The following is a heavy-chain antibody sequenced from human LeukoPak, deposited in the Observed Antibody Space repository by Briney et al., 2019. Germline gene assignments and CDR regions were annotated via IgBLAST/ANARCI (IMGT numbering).Heavy chain of an antibody. V-gene: IGHV4-30-4*01. CDR3: XXXYSSGWYHLDY. Sequence: PSETLSLTCTVSGGSISSGDYYWSWIRQPPGKGLEWIGYIYYSGSTYYNPSLKSRVTISVDTSKNQFSLKLSSVTAADTAVYYXXXXYSSGWYHLDYWGQGTLVTVSS. D-gene: IGHD6-19*01. J-gene: IGHJ4*02. CDR1: GGSISSGDYY. CDR2: IYYSGST.